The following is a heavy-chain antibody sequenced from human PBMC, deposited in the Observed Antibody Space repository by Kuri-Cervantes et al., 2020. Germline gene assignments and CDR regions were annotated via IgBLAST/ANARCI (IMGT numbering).Heavy chain of an antibody. Sequence: GSLRLSCAVSGDSIVSSYSWSWVRLSPGKGLEWLGEIYHTGNAHYNPFLRSRVAFLVDTSKNHFSLRLNSVTAADSAVYYCARQVAPLSWSDSWGPGIQVTVSS. D-gene: IGHD1-14*01. CDR2: IYHTGNA. J-gene: IGHJ5*01. CDR3: ARQVAPLSWSDS. CDR1: GDSIVSSYS. V-gene: IGHV4-4*02.